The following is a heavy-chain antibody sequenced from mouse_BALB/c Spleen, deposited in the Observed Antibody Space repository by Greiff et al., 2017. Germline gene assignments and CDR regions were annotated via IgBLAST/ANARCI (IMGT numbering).Heavy chain of an antibody. CDR1: GYTFTDYA. D-gene: IGHD1-2*01. CDR3: ARGIITTASWFAY. J-gene: IGHJ3*01. Sequence: QVQLKQSGPELVRPGVSVKISCKGSGYTFTDYAMHWVKQSHAKSLEWIGVISTYYGNTNYNQKFKGKATMTVDKSSSTAYMELARLTSEDSAIYYCARGIITTASWFAYWGQGTLVTVSA. V-gene: IGHV1-67*01. CDR2: ISTYYGNT.